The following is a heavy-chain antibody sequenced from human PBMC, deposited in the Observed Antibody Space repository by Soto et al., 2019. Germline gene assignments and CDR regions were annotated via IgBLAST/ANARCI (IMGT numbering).Heavy chain of an antibody. Sequence: QLQLQESGPGLVKPSETLSLTCSVSDDSINSDKYYWVWIRQPPGKVLEWIGSIYYRGNAYYNPSLQNRVTISLDKSRSQFPLKLNSVTAADSAVYFCARLEGLATISYYFDFWGPGALVTVSS. V-gene: IGHV4-39*01. CDR2: IYYRGNA. D-gene: IGHD3-9*01. J-gene: IGHJ4*02. CDR3: ARLEGLATISYYFDF. CDR1: DDSINSDKYY.